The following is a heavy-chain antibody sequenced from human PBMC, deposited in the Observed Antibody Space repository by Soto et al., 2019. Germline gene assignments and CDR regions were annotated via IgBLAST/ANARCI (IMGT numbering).Heavy chain of an antibody. D-gene: IGHD1-26*01. J-gene: IGHJ6*02. CDR1: GFTFSSYA. CDR3: AKAGVGATKYYYYGMDV. CDR2: ISGSGGST. V-gene: IGHV3-23*01. Sequence: GGSLRLSCAASGFTFSSYAMSWVRQAPGKGLEWVPAISGSGGSTYYADSVKGRFTISRDNSKNTLYLQMNSLRAEDTAVYYCAKAGVGATKYYYYGMDVWGQGTTVTVSS.